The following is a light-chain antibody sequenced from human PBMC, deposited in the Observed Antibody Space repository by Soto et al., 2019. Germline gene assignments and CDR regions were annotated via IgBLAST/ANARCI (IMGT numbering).Light chain of an antibody. CDR2: KAS. Sequence: DIQMTQSPSTLSASVGDRVTITCRASQSINSWLAWYQQKPGKAHKLLVYKASSLESGIPSRFSGSGSGTEFTLTISSLQPDDFGTYYCQQYDTSPLTFGGGTKVEIK. J-gene: IGKJ4*01. CDR3: QQYDTSPLT. CDR1: QSINSW. V-gene: IGKV1-5*03.